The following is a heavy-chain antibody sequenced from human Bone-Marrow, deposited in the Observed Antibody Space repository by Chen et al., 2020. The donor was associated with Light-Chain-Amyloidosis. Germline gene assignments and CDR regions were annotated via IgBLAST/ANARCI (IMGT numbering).Heavy chain of an antibody. D-gene: IGHD6-13*01. V-gene: IGHV4-39*07. CDR1: GGSIRSSSYY. CDR2: IFYSGST. Sequence: QLQLQESGPGLVKPSETLSLTCTVSGGSIRSSSYYWGWIRQPPGKGLEWIGSIFYSGSTHYNPSLKSRVTISVDTSKNQFSLKLTSVTAADTPVYYCARVALISVAAAGSWFDPWGQGTLVTVSS. J-gene: IGHJ5*02. CDR3: ARVALISVAAAGSWFDP.